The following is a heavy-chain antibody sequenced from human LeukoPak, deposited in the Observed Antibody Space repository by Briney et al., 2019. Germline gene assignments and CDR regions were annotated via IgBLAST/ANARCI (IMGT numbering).Heavy chain of an antibody. CDR1: GYTFTSYG. CDR3: ARLSATGDYYYYYMDV. Sequence: ASVKVSCKASGYTFTSYGISWVRQAPGQGLEWMGWISAYNGNTNYAQKLQGRVTMTTDTSTSTAYMELRSLRSDDTAVYYCARLSATGDYYYYYMDVWGKGTTVTVSS. V-gene: IGHV1-18*01. J-gene: IGHJ6*03. D-gene: IGHD1-14*01. CDR2: ISAYNGNT.